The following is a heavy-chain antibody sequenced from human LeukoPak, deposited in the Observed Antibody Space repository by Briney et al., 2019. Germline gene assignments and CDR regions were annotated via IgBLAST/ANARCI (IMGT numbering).Heavy chain of an antibody. J-gene: IGHJ4*02. CDR3: ARVGNDYSDYDLTFDY. CDR2: MNPNSGST. V-gene: IGHV1-8*03. CDR1: GYTFTSYD. Sequence: GASVKVSCKASGYTFTSYDINWVRQATGQGLEWMGWMNPNSGSTGYAQKFQGRVTITRDTSISTAYMELSSLRSEDTAVYYCARVGNDYSDYDLTFDYWGQGTLVTVSS. D-gene: IGHD4-11*01.